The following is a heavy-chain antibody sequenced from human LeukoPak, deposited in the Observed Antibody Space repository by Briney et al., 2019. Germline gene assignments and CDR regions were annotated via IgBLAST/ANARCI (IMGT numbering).Heavy chain of an antibody. D-gene: IGHD1-26*01. CDR1: GGSISSSSYY. CDR2: IYYSGST. J-gene: IGHJ4*02. CDR3: VGGLGSGSHIGRAADDY. V-gene: IGHV4-39*07. Sequence: SETLSLTCTVSGGSISSSSYYWGWIRQPPGKGLEWIGSIYYSGSTYYNPSLKSRVTISVDTSKNQFSLKLSSVTAADTAVYYCVGGLGSGSHIGRAADDYWGQGILVTVSS.